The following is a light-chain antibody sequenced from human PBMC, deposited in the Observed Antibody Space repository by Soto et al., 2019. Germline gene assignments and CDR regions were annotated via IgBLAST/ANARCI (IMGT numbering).Light chain of an antibody. CDR1: QSISSW. CDR2: KAS. J-gene: IGKJ2*01. CDR3: QQYHSLNT. V-gene: IGKV1-5*03. Sequence: DIQMTQSPSTLSASVGDRVTITCRASQSISSWLAWYQQKPGKAPKVLIYKASSLESGVPSRFSGSRSGTEFTLTISSLQPDDFATYYCQQYHSLNTFGKGTKLEI.